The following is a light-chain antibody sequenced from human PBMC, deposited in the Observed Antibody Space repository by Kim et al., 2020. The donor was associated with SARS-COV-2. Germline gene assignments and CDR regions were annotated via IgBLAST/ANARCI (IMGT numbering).Light chain of an antibody. V-gene: IGLV1-44*01. CDR2: SNN. CDR3: AAWDDSLNGRWV. J-gene: IGLJ3*02. CDR1: SSNGETKT. Sequence: RITKSHCGSSSNGETKTLKGYQQLPGKAPKLLISSNNQRPSGVPGRFSGSKAGTSASLAISGLQSEDEADYYCAAWDDSLNGRWVFGGGTQLTVL.